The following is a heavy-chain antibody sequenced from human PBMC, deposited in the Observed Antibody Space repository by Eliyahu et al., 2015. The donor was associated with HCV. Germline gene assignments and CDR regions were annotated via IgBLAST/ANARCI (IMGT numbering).Heavy chain of an antibody. CDR2: IFSTDEK. Sequence: QVTLKESGPVLVKPTETLTLTCTVSGFSLSNARMGVSWIRQPPGKALEWLAHIFSTDEKSYSTSLKSRLTISKDTSKSQVVLTMTNMDPVDTATYYCARGFTMARVIDYWGQGTLVTVSS. D-gene: IGHD3-10*01. J-gene: IGHJ4*02. CDR1: GFSLSNARMG. CDR3: ARGFTMARVIDY. V-gene: IGHV2-26*01.